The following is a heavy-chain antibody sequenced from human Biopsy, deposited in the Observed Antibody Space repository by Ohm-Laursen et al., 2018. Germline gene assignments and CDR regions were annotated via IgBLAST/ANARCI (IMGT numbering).Heavy chain of an antibody. CDR3: ARAYYYGAGSFYSPWMEV. V-gene: IGHV4-61*01. CDR2: IYDRGSTA. J-gene: IGHJ6*02. CDR1: GDSVSSGSFY. D-gene: IGHD3-10*01. Sequence: SQTLSLTCTVSGDSVSSGSFYWTWIRQPPGQGLEYIGYIYDRGSTANYNPSLESRVTMSVDMPKNQFSLKLSSVTAADTAIYYCARAYYYGAGSFYSPWMEVWGQGTTVSVS.